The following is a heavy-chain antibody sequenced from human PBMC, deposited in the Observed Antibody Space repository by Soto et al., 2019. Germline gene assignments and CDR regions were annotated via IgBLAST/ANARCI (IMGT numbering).Heavy chain of an antibody. V-gene: IGHV1-69*12. D-gene: IGHD3-16*02. CDR3: ARVALGELSPPFDY. Sequence: QVQLVQSGAEVKKPGSSVKVSCKASGGTFSSYAISWVRQAPGQGLEWMGGIIPIFGTANYAQKFQGRVTXXAXEXTSTAYMELSSLRSEDTAVYYCARVALGELSPPFDYWGQGTLVTVSS. CDR1: GGTFSSYA. J-gene: IGHJ4*02. CDR2: IIPIFGTA.